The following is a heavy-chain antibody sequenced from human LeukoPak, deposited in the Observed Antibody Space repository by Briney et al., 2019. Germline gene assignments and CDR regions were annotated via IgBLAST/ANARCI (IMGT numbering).Heavy chain of an antibody. Sequence: PGGSLRLSCAASGFTFSSYEMNWVRQAPGKGLEWVSYISSSGSTIYYADSVKGRFTISRDNAKNSLYLQMNSLRAEDTAVYYCARVPGEMGATLAYLDYWGQGTLVFVSS. J-gene: IGHJ4*02. D-gene: IGHD1-26*01. CDR2: ISSSGSTI. CDR1: GFTFSSYE. V-gene: IGHV3-48*03. CDR3: ARVPGEMGATLAYLDY.